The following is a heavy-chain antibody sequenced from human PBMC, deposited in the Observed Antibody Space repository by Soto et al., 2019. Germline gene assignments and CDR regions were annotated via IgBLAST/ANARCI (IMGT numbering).Heavy chain of an antibody. CDR3: ARLWRDWGDAFDL. Sequence: QVQLVQSGADVKKPGSSVKVSCKTSGGPFGSSAISWVRQDPAQGLEWMGEIIPVFDKANYAQNFKGRLSITADHPTGTVFMQPSSVSSEDTAVYFCARLWRDWGDAFDLWGLGTFVTVSS. J-gene: IGHJ3*01. V-gene: IGHV1-69*01. D-gene: IGHD3-10*01. CDR2: IIPVFDKA. CDR1: GGPFGSSA.